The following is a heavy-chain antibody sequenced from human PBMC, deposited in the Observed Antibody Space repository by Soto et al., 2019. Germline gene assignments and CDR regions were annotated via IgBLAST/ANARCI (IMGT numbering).Heavy chain of an antibody. CDR1: GGSISSVGHY. D-gene: IGHD6-25*01. CDR2: IYYSGRT. Sequence: KPSETLSLTCSVSGGSISSVGHYWTWIRQPPGKGLEWIGYIYYSGRTDYNPSLKRRVTISVDRSKTQFSLNLSSVTAADTAIYYGARESGGYDSSTRYGLDVWGQGTTVTVSS. V-gene: IGHV4-31*03. J-gene: IGHJ6*02. CDR3: ARESGGYDSSTRYGLDV.